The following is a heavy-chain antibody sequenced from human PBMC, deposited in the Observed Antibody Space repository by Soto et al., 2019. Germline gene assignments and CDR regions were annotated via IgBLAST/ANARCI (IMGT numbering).Heavy chain of an antibody. J-gene: IGHJ5*02. Sequence: PSETLSLTCSVSGGSISSFTYYWGWIRQPPGKGLEWIGTVYYNENTYYNPSLKSRVTISVDTSKNQFSLKLSSVTAADTAVYYCARARIVVVPWFDPWGQGTLVTVSS. CDR2: VYYNENT. CDR3: ARARIVVVPWFDP. V-gene: IGHV4-39*07. CDR1: GGSISSFTYY. D-gene: IGHD2-21*01.